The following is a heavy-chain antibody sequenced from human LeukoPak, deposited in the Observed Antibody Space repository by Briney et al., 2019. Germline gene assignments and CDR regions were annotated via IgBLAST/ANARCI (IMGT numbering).Heavy chain of an antibody. V-gene: IGHV1-69*05. D-gene: IGHD6-19*01. Sequence: VASVKVSCKASGGTFSSYAISWVRQAPGQGLEWMGGIIPIFGTANYAQKFQGRVTITTDESTSTAYMDLSSLRSEDTAVYYCAKYSSGQRYDYWGQGTLVTVSS. J-gene: IGHJ4*02. CDR1: GGTFSSYA. CDR3: AKYSSGQRYDY. CDR2: IIPIFGTA.